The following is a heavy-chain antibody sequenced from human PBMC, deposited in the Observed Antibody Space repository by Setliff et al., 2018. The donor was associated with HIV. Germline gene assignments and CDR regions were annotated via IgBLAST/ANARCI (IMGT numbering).Heavy chain of an antibody. V-gene: IGHV3-11*04. Sequence: GESLRLSCAASRVTFSDYYMTWIRQAPGKGLECISYISSRGSTIYYADSVKGRFTISRDNAKKSLYLQMNSLRVEDTAVYYCAGGGSSSAYWGQGTPVTVSS. CDR1: RVTFSDYY. J-gene: IGHJ4*02. CDR3: AGGGSSSAY. D-gene: IGHD6-13*01. CDR2: ISSRGSTI.